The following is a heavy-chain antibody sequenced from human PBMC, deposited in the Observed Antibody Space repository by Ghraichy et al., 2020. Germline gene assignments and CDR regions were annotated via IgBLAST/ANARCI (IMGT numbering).Heavy chain of an antibody. CDR1: GGSFSGYY. D-gene: IGHD4-23*01. Sequence: GSLRLSCAVYGGSFSGYYWSWIRQPPGKGLEWIGEINHSGSTNYNPSLKSRVTISVDTSKNQFSLKLSSVTAADTAVYYCARALGGYWGQGTLVTVSS. V-gene: IGHV4-34*01. CDR2: INHSGST. J-gene: IGHJ4*02. CDR3: ARALGGY.